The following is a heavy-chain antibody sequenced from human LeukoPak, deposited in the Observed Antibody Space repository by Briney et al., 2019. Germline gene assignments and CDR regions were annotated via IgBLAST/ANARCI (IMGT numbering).Heavy chain of an antibody. D-gene: IGHD2-15*01. V-gene: IGHV5-51*01. CDR3: ARQEYCSGGSCYTWFDP. CDR1: GYRFSNYW. Sequence: GESLKISCKGSGYRFSNYWIGWVRHMPGKGLEWMGMIYHGDSDIRYSPSFQGQVTISADKSISTAYLQWSSLKASDTAMYYCARQEYCSGGSCYTWFDPWGQGTLVTVSS. J-gene: IGHJ5*02. CDR2: IYHGDSDI.